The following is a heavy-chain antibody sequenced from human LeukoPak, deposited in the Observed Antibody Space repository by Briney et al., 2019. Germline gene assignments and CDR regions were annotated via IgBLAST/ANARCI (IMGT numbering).Heavy chain of an antibody. CDR2: IYPGDSAT. V-gene: IGHV5-51*01. CDR1: GYNFTSYW. J-gene: IGHJ5*02. Sequence: GESLKISCKGSGYNFTSYWLGWVRQMPGKGLEWMGVIYPGDSATRYSPSFQGQVTMSADKSTGTAYLQWSSLKASDTAMYYSARQESSGRERNWFDPWGQGTLVTVSS. CDR3: ARQESSGRERNWFDP. D-gene: IGHD3-22*01.